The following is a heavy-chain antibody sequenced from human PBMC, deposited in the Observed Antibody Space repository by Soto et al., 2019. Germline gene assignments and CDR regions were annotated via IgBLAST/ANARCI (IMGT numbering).Heavy chain of an antibody. CDR1: GFTFSSYA. CDR3: APGLHSSSSAHCY. Sequence: GGSLRLSCAASGFTFSSYAMSWVRQAPGKGLEWVSAISGSGGSTYYADSVKGRFTISRDNSKNTLYLQINSLRAEDTAVYYCAPGLHSSSSAHCYWGQGTLVTVSS. CDR2: ISGSGGST. J-gene: IGHJ4*02. D-gene: IGHD6-6*01. V-gene: IGHV3-23*01.